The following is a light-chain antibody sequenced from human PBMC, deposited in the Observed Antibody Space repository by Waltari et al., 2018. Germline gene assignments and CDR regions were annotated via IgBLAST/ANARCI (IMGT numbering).Light chain of an antibody. CDR3: QQTYITPSTT. Sequence: DIQMTQSPSSLSASVGDRVTITCRASQSIVSYLNWYQQKPGKAPNLLIYAASSLQSGVPSRFSGSGSGTDFTLTISSLQPEDFATYYCQQTYITPSTTLGGGTKVEIK. J-gene: IGKJ4*01. CDR2: AAS. V-gene: IGKV1-39*01. CDR1: QSIVSY.